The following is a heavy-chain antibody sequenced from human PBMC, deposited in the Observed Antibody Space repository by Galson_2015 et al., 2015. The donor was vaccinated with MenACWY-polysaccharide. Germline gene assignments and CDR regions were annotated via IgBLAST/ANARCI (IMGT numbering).Heavy chain of an antibody. D-gene: IGHD3-16*01. CDR3: ARRRGGLGNYFDY. J-gene: IGHJ4*02. V-gene: IGHV3-9*01. CDR2: ISWNSGYI. Sequence: SLRLSCAASGVTLDDYAMHWLRHGAGKGVGWVSGISWNSGYIGYADSVKGRFTISRDSAKNSLYLQMNSLRAEDTAVYYCARRRGGLGNYFDYWGQGTLVTVSS. CDR1: GVTLDDYA.